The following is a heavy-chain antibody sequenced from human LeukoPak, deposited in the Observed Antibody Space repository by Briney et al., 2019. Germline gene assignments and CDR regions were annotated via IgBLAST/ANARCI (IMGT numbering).Heavy chain of an antibody. Sequence: AGGSLRLSCATSGFTFRNYGVHWVRQAPGKGLEWVAVISNDGRNKYYADSVKGRFTISRDNSKNTLYLQMNSLRPEDTAVYYCAKVGYVEDTAKVGHYFDYWGQGTLVTVSS. CDR3: AKVGYVEDTAKVGHYFDY. D-gene: IGHD5-18*01. CDR1: GFTFRNYG. CDR2: ISNDGRNK. V-gene: IGHV3-30*18. J-gene: IGHJ4*02.